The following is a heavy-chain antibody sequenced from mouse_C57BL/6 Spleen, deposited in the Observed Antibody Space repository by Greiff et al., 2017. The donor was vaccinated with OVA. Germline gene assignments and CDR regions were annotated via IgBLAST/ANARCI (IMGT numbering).Heavy chain of an antibody. V-gene: IGHV1-15*01. J-gene: IGHJ1*03. D-gene: IGHD1-1*01. Sequence: QVQLQQSGAELVRPGASVTLSCKASGYTFTDYEMHWVKQTPVHGLEWIGAIDPETGGTAYNQKFKGKAILTADKSSSTAYMELRSLTSEDSAVYYCTSSYYYGSSDWYFDVWGTGTTVTVPS. CDR3: TSSYYYGSSDWYFDV. CDR1: GYTFTDYE. CDR2: IDPETGGT.